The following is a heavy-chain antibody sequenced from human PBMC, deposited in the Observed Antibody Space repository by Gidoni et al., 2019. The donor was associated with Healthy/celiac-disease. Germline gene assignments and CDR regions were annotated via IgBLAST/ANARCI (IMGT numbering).Heavy chain of an antibody. D-gene: IGHD5-12*01. J-gene: IGHJ5*02. CDR1: GYSFTGYG. Sequence: EVQLVQSGAEVKKLGESRKISCTGAGYSFTGYGIGCVRQRPGKGLERMGITYPGGSDTEYGPSFQGQVTVSADKSISTAYLQWSSLKASDTAMYYCARRERWLQEPADTWGQGTLVTVSS. CDR3: ARRERWLQEPADT. CDR2: TYPGGSDT. V-gene: IGHV5-51*01.